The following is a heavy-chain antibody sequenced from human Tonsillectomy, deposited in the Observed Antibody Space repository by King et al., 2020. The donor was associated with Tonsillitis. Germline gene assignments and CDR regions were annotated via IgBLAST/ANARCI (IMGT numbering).Heavy chain of an antibody. D-gene: IGHD2/OR15-2a*01. J-gene: IGHJ6*02. CDR2: ISAYNGNT. Sequence: QLVQSGAEVKKPGASVKVSCKASGYTFTSYGISWVRQAPGQGLEWMGWISAYNGNTNYAQKLQGRVTMTTDTSTSTAYMELRSLRSDDTAVYYCARDFRSLFSEYSDGMDVWGQGTTVTVSS. CDR1: GYTFTSYG. CDR3: ARDFRSLFSEYSDGMDV. V-gene: IGHV1-18*04.